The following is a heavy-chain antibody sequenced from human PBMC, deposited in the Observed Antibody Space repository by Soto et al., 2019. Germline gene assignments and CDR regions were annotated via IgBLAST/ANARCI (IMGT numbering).Heavy chain of an antibody. CDR3: ARLHGYCISSSCHGRYAMDV. J-gene: IGHJ6*02. Sequence: PSETLSLTCTVSSGSISSTTYTWGWIRQPPGKGLEWIGSIYYSGITYYNPSLNSRVTVSVDSSKNQFSLKVTSVTAADTAVYYCARLHGYCISSSCHGRYAMDVWGQGTTVTVSS. CDR1: SGSISSTTYT. D-gene: IGHD2-2*01. V-gene: IGHV4-39*01. CDR2: IYYSGIT.